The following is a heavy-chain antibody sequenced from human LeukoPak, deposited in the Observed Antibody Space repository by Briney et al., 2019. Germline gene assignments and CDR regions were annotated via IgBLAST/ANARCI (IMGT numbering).Heavy chain of an antibody. CDR1: GYTFTGYY. CDR3: ARDVWGVGAPRLDY. J-gene: IGHJ4*02. V-gene: IGHV1-2*02. Sequence: ASVKVSCKASGYTFTGYYMHWVRQAPGQGLEWIGWINPNSGDTNFAQKFQGRVTMTRDTSISTAYMELSRLRSDDTAVFCCARDVWGVGAPRLDYWGQGTLVTVSS. CDR2: INPNSGDT. D-gene: IGHD3-16*01.